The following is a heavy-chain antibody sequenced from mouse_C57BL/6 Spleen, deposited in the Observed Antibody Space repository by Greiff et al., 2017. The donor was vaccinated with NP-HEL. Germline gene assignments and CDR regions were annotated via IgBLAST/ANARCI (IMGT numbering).Heavy chain of an antibody. D-gene: IGHD2-3*01. CDR1: GYTFTSYW. V-gene: IGHV1-52*01. CDR2: IDPSDSET. Sequence: VQLQQPGAELVRPGSSVKLSCKASGYTFTSYWMHWVKQRPIQGLEWIGNIDPSDSETHYNQKFKDKATLTVDKSSSTAYMQLSSLTSEDSAVYYCATLYDGYYSYAMDYWGQGTSVTVSS. J-gene: IGHJ4*01. CDR3: ATLYDGYYSYAMDY.